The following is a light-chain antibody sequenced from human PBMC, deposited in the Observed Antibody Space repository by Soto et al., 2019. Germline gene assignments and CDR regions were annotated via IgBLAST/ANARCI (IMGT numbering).Light chain of an antibody. CDR3: QQYNNWPPGTT. CDR2: GAS. Sequence: EIVMTQSPATLSVSPGDRATLSCRASQSVSSNLAWYQQKPGQAPRLLIYGASTRATGIPARFSGSGSGTEFTLTISSLQSEDFAVYYCQQYNNWPPGTTFGQGTKVEIK. CDR1: QSVSSN. J-gene: IGKJ1*01. V-gene: IGKV3-15*01.